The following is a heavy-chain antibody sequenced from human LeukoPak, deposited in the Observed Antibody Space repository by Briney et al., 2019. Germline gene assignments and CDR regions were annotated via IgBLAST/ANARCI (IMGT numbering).Heavy chain of an antibody. CDR1: GGTFSSYA. V-gene: IGHV1-69*01. J-gene: IGHJ5*02. Sequence: GASVKVSCKASGGTFSSYAISWVRQAPGQGLEWMGGIIPIFGTANYAQKFQGRVTITADESTSTAYMELSSLRSEDTAVYYCARETGYEKETNWFDPWGQGTLVTVSS. D-gene: IGHD3-9*01. CDR2: IIPIFGTA. CDR3: ARETGYEKETNWFDP.